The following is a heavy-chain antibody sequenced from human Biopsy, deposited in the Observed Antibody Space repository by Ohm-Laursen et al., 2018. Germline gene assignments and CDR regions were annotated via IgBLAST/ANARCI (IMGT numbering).Heavy chain of an antibody. Sequence: GSSVKVSYKVPGGTFSNYGVNWVRQAPGQGLEWLGGNIPILGTGNYAQKFQDRVTVAADTSTSTATMELRSLRSDDTAVYYCATKLTGYFHHWGQGTLVIVSS. J-gene: IGHJ1*01. CDR2: NIPILGTG. CDR3: ATKLTGYFHH. D-gene: IGHD3-9*01. V-gene: IGHV1-69*06. CDR1: GGTFSNYG.